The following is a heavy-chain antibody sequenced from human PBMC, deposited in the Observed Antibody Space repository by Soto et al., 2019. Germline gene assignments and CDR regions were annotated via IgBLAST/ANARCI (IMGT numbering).Heavy chain of an antibody. Sequence: PGGSMRLSCAASGFTLSDYHMSWIRQAPGKGLEWISYISSSSSTIYYADSVKDRFTISRDNAKNSLYLQMNSLRADDTAVYYCARDRAALLWFGELAAFDIWGQGTMVTVSS. D-gene: IGHD3-10*01. V-gene: IGHV3-11*01. J-gene: IGHJ3*02. CDR1: GFTLSDYH. CDR2: ISSSSSTI. CDR3: ARDRAALLWFGELAAFDI.